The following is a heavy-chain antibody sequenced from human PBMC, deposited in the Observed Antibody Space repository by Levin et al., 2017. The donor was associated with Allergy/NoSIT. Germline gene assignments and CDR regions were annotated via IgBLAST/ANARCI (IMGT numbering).Heavy chain of an antibody. V-gene: IGHV1-18*04. J-gene: IGHJ4*02. CDR1: GYTFTSYT. CDR3: AASISLVRGVPKYYFDY. D-gene: IGHD3-10*01. Sequence: PVASVKVSCKASGYTFTSYTITWVRQAPGQGLEWMGWIITHNGNTNYAQKLQGRVTMTTDTSTSTAYMELRSLRSDDTAVYYCAASISLVRGVPKYYFDYWGQGTLVTVSS. CDR2: IITHNGNT.